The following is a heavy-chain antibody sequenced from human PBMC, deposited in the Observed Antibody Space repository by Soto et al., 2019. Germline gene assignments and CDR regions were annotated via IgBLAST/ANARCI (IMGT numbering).Heavy chain of an antibody. Sequence: QVQLQESGPGVVKPSETLSLTCTVSGGSISSYYWSWIRQPPGKGLEWIGYIYYSGSTHHNPSLKSRVTISVDTSKNQFSLKLNSVTAADTAVYYCARVVGNSYFDFWGQGTLVTVSS. J-gene: IGHJ4*02. CDR3: ARVVGNSYFDF. D-gene: IGHD4-4*01. CDR1: GGSISSYY. CDR2: IYYSGST. V-gene: IGHV4-59*01.